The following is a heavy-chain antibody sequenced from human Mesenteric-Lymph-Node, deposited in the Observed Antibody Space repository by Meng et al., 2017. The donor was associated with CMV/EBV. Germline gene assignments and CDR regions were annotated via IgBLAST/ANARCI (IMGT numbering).Heavy chain of an antibody. Sequence: CKAAGGTFSSQTITWVRQAPGQGLEWMGKIRPVFDRVHYAQRLQGRVTITADEATSTAYMELRSLRSEDTATYYCATGSTISDNWYDFWGQGTLVTVSS. CDR3: ATGSTISDNWYDF. D-gene: IGHD5-24*01. CDR1: GGTFSSQT. V-gene: IGHV1-69*15. J-gene: IGHJ5*01. CDR2: IRPVFDRV.